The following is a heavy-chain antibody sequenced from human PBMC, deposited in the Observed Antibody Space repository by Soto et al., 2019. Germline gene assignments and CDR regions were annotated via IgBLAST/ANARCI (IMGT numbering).Heavy chain of an antibody. V-gene: IGHV4-31*03. CDR2: IYYSGST. J-gene: IGHJ4*02. Sequence: QVQLQESGPGLVKPSQTLSLTCTVSGGSIGSGGYYWSWIRQHPGKGLEWIGYIYYSGSTYYNPSLKSRVTISVDTSKNQFSLKLSSVTAADTAVYYCARTLSCSGGSCHVYFDYWGQGTLVTVSS. CDR1: GGSIGSGGYY. CDR3: ARTLSCSGGSCHVYFDY. D-gene: IGHD2-15*01.